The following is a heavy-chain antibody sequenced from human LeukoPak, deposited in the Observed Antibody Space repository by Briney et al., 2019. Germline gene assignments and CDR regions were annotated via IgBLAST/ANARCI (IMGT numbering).Heavy chain of an antibody. CDR3: ARLYYDFWSGYFLTYNWFDP. V-gene: IGHV4-4*02. D-gene: IGHD3-3*01. CDR2: IYHSGST. CDR1: GGSISSSNW. Sequence: PSGTLSLTCAVSGGSISSSNWWSWVRQPPGKGLEWIGEIYHSGSTNYNPSLKSRVTISVDTSKNQFSLKLSSVAAADTAVYYCARLYYDFWSGYFLTYNWFDPWGQGTLVTVSS. J-gene: IGHJ5*02.